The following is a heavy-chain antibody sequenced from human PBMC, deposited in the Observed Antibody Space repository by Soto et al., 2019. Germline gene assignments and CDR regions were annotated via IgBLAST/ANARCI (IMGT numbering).Heavy chain of an antibody. CDR1: GFTFSSNT. CDR2: ITSSSTYI. Sequence: GGSLRLSCAASGFTFSSNTMNWVRQAPGKGLEWVSAITSSSTYIHYADSVKGRFTISRDNAKNSLYLQMNSLRVEDTAVYYCARDVTAGAHYMDVWGKGTTVTVSS. V-gene: IGHV3-21*01. D-gene: IGHD1-20*01. CDR3: ARDVTAGAHYMDV. J-gene: IGHJ6*03.